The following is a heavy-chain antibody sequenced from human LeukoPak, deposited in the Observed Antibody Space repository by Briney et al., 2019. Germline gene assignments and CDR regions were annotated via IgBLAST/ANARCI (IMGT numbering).Heavy chain of an antibody. V-gene: IGHV3-9*01. CDR1: GFTFDDYA. CDR3: AKDILRTVTTLLPDY. CDR2: ISWNSGSI. Sequence: GGSLGLSCAASGFTFDDYAMHWVRQAPGKGLEWVSGISWNSGSIGYADSVKGRFTISRDNAKNSLYLQMDSLRAEDTALYYCAKDILRTVTTLLPDYWGQGTLVTVSS. J-gene: IGHJ4*02. D-gene: IGHD4-17*01.